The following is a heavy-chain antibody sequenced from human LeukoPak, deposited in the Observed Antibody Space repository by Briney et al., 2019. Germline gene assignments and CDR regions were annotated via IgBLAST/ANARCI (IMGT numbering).Heavy chain of an antibody. D-gene: IGHD1-26*01. V-gene: IGHV3-30*18. CDR2: ISYDGSNK. CDR3: AKRGGSYWFDP. J-gene: IGHJ5*02. Sequence: PGGSLRLSCAASGFTFSSYGMHWVRQAPGKGLEWVAVISYDGSNKYYADSVKGRFTISRDNSKNTLYLQMNSLRAEDTAVYYCAKRGGSYWFDPWGQGTLVTVSS. CDR1: GFTFSSYG.